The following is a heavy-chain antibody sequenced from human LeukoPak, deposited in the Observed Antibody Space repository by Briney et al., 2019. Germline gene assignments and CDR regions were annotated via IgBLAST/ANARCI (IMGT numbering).Heavy chain of an antibody. D-gene: IGHD1-26*01. CDR3: ARQDYIWVGATLGGWFDP. Sequence: SETLSLTCTVSGDSISSSSYYWGWIRQPPGKGLEWIGSIYYSGSTYYSPALKSRVTISVDTSKNQFSLKLRSVTAADTAVYCCARQDYIWVGATLGGWFDPWGQGTLVTVSS. CDR1: GDSISSSSYY. CDR2: IYYSGST. J-gene: IGHJ5*02. V-gene: IGHV4-39*01.